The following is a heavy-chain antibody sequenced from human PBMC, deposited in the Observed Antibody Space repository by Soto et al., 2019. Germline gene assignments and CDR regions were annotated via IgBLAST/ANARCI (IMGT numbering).Heavy chain of an antibody. D-gene: IGHD6-19*01. CDR2: IFSNDEK. CDR1: GFSLSNARMG. Sequence: QVTLKESGTVLVKPTETLTLTCTVSGFSLSNARMGVSWIRQPPGKALEWLAHIFSNDEKSYSTSLKSRLTISKDTSKSQVVLTMSNMDLVDTATYYCARISYSSGWYHDYWGQGTLVTVSS. CDR3: ARISYSSGWYHDY. V-gene: IGHV2-26*01. J-gene: IGHJ4*02.